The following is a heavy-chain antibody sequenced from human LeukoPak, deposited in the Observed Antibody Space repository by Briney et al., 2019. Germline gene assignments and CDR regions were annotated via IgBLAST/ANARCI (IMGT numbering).Heavy chain of an antibody. V-gene: IGHV3-7*04. Sequence: GGSLRLSCVASGFPFSSYWMTWVRQVPGKGLEWVANIKQDGSKKSYVDSVKGRFTLSRDNAKNSLYLQVNSLRAEDTAIYYCTRVGYIDEGIDYWGQGTLVTVSS. CDR1: GFPFSSYW. D-gene: IGHD5-24*01. CDR3: TRVGYIDEGIDY. J-gene: IGHJ4*02. CDR2: IKQDGSKK.